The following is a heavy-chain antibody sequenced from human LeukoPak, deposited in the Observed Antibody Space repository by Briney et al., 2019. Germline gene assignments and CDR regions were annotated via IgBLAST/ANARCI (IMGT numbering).Heavy chain of an antibody. V-gene: IGHV3-30*04. D-gene: IGHD3-9*01. CDR1: GFTFSSYA. Sequence: PGGSLRLSCAASGFTFSSYAMHWVRQAPGKRLEWVAVISYDGSNKYYADSVKGRFTISRDNSENTLYLQMNSLRAEDTAVYYCARETYDILTGYQYGMDVWGKGTTVTVSS. J-gene: IGHJ6*04. CDR2: ISYDGSNK. CDR3: ARETYDILTGYQYGMDV.